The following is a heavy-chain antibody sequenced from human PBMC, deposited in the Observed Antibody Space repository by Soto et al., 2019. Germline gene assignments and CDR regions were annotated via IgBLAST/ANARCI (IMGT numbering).Heavy chain of an antibody. Sequence: QVQLVESGGDVVQPGRALRLSCAASGFSFNTSGMHWVRQAPGKGLEWVAVIAFDGSQEFYGDSVRGRFTISRDNSKNTLFLQMKSLTPEDTAVYYCATKVRVTNYLYYGMDVWGQGTTVTVSS. CDR3: ATKVRVTNYLYYGMDV. V-gene: IGHV3-30*03. D-gene: IGHD2-21*02. CDR2: IAFDGSQE. CDR1: GFSFNTSG. J-gene: IGHJ6*02.